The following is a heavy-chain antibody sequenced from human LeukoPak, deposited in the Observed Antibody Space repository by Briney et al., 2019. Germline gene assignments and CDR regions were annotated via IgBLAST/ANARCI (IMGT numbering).Heavy chain of an antibody. CDR1: GYTFTSYY. V-gene: IGHV1-2*02. CDR3: ARDKIVGAITFRGFDP. CDR2: INPNSGGT. D-gene: IGHD1-26*01. J-gene: IGHJ5*02. Sequence: ASVKVSCKASGYTFTSYYMHWVRQAPGQGLEWMGWINPNSGGTNYAQKFQGRVTMTRDTSISTAYMELSRLRSDDTAVYYCARDKIVGAITFRGFDPWGQGTLVTVSS.